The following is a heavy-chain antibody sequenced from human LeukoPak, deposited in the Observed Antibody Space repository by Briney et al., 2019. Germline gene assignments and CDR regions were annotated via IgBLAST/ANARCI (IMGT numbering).Heavy chain of an antibody. CDR3: ATDVETTDQEGAFDM. V-gene: IGHV1-24*01. Sequence: GASVKVSCKVSGYTLNELSIHWVRQAPGGGREWVGGFDPEEGETIYAHKFQGRVSMTGDTSTDTAYMELRSLRSEDTAVYYCATDVETTDQEGAFDMWGKGQWSPSLQ. D-gene: IGHD4-11*01. CDR1: GYTLNELS. J-gene: IGHJ3*02. CDR2: FDPEEGET.